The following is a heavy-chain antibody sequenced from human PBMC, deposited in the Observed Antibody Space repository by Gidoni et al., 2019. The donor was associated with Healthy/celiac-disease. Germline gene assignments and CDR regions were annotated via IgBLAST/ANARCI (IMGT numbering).Heavy chain of an antibody. CDR1: GFPFSGSA. J-gene: IGHJ4*02. D-gene: IGHD2-15*01. V-gene: IGHV3-73*02. CDR3: TTVVGSARDY. CDR2: IRSKANSSAT. Sequence: EVQLVESGGGLVQPGGSLKLSCAAAGFPFSGSARHWVRQASGKGLVWVGRIRSKANSSATAYAASVKGRFTISRDDSKNTAYLQMNSLKTEDTAVYYCTTVVGSARDYWGQGTLVTVSS.